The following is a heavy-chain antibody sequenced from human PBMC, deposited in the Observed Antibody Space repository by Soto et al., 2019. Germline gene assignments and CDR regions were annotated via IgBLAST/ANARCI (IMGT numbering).Heavy chain of an antibody. CDR1: GFAFSSYA. J-gene: IGHJ5*02. V-gene: IGHV3-23*01. Sequence: XGSLQLSCAASGFAFSSYAMSWVRQAPGKGLEWVSTISETGGSTYYTDSVKGRFTISRDTSKNTLYLQMNSLRAEDTALYYCAKDARPSSWGQGTLVTVSS. CDR2: ISETGGST. CDR3: AKDARPSS.